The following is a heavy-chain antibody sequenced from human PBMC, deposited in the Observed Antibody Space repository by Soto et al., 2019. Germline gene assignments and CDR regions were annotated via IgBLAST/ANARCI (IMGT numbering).Heavy chain of an antibody. CDR3: ARVVVVAATLLDY. J-gene: IGHJ4*02. CDR1: GFTFSSYS. V-gene: IGHV3-21*01. Sequence: EVQLVESGGGLVKPGGSLRLSCAASGFTFSSYSMNWFRQAPGKGLEWVSSISSSSSYIYYADSVKGRFTISRDNAKNSLYLQMNSLRAEDTAVYYCARVVVVAATLLDYWGQGTLVTVSS. CDR2: ISSSSSYI. D-gene: IGHD2-15*01.